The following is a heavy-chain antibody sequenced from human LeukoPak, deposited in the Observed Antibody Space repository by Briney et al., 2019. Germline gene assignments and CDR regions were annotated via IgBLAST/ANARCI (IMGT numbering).Heavy chain of an antibody. J-gene: IGHJ4*02. CDR3: ARGQVEGY. Sequence: GGSLRLSCAPSGLPFWRYWMSSVRQAPGKGLEWVANIKPDGSEKSYVISMKGRFTISRDNAKTPLGQQTNSLRAEDTGVYYCARGQVEGYWGQGTLVTVSS. CDR1: GLPFWRYW. CDR2: IKPDGSEK. V-gene: IGHV3-7*05. D-gene: IGHD2-15*01.